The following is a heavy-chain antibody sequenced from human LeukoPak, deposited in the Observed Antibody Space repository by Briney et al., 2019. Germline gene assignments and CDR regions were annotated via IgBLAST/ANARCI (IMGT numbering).Heavy chain of an antibody. CDR1: GGTFSSYA. CDR3: ARTPPPYSSGWYSSYYYGMDV. V-gene: IGHV1-69*13. D-gene: IGHD6-19*01. J-gene: IGHJ6*02. CDR2: IIPIFGTA. Sequence: SVKVSCKASGGTFSSYAISWVRQAPGQGLEWMGGIIPIFGTANYAQKFQGRVTITADESTSTAYMELSSLRSEDTAVYYCARTPPPYSSGWYSSYYYGMDVWGQGTTATVSS.